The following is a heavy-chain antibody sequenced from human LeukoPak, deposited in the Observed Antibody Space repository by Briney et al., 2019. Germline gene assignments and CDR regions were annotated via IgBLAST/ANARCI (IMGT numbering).Heavy chain of an antibody. V-gene: IGHV3-11*04. CDR3: ARDSWFTMVRGVGSENAFDI. J-gene: IGHJ3*02. Sequence: GGSLRLSCAASGFTFSDYYMSWIRQAPGKGLEWVSYISSSGSTIYYADSVKGRFTISRDNAKNSLYLQMNSLRAEDTAVYYCARDSWFTMVRGVGSENAFDIWGQGTMVTVSS. CDR2: ISSSGSTI. D-gene: IGHD3-10*01. CDR1: GFTFSDYY.